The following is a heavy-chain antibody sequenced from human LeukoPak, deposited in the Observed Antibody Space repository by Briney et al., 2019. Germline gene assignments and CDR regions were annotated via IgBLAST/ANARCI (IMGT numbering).Heavy chain of an antibody. D-gene: IGHD3-10*01. CDR1: GGTFSSYA. CDR2: IIPIFGTA. Sequence: SVKVSCKASGGTFSSYAISWVRQAPGQGLEWMGGIIPIFGTANYAQKFQGRVTMTRDTSTSTVYMELSSLRSEDTAVYYCARDPNYYGSGAPRYFDYWGQGTLVTVSS. CDR3: ARDPNYYGSGAPRYFDY. J-gene: IGHJ4*02. V-gene: IGHV1-69*05.